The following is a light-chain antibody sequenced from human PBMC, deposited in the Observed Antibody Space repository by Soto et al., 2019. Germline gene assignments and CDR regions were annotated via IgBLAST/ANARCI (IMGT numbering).Light chain of an antibody. CDR2: AAS. CDR1: QTVTSSH. Sequence: NVLTQSPGTLSLSAGERATLSCRASQTVTSSHLAWYQQRPGQAPRLLIYAASSRATDIPDRFGGSGSGTDFTLTISRLEPEDFAVYYCHQYGSSPWTFGQGTKVEIK. CDR3: HQYGSSPWT. V-gene: IGKV3-20*01. J-gene: IGKJ1*01.